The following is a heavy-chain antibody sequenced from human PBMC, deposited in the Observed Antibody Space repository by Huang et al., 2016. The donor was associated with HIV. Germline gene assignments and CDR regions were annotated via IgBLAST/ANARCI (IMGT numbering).Heavy chain of an antibody. D-gene: IGHD6-19*01. Sequence: QVRLQESGPGLVKPSETLSLSCTVSGDSVSSHSWGWIRHPPGKGLEWIGTVYDGGNPKYNPRIKSRITISVDTSMNGFSLNMTSVSAADTAMYFCVRDQGRLAVGGIDNWFDPWGQGALVTVSS. CDR3: VRDQGRLAVGGIDNWFDP. J-gene: IGHJ5*02. CDR2: VYDGGNP. V-gene: IGHV4-59*02. CDR1: GDSVSSHS.